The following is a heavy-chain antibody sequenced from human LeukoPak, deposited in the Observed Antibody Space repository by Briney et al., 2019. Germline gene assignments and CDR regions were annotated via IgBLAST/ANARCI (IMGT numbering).Heavy chain of an antibody. CDR2: FDPEDGET. J-gene: IGHJ4*02. CDR3: ATAVPRYFDWLLSY. CDR1: GYTLTELS. V-gene: IGHV1-24*01. Sequence: ASVKVSCKVSGYTLTELSMHWVRQAPGKGREWMGGFDPEDGETIYAQKFQGRVTMTEDTSTDTAYMELSSLRSEDTAVYYCATAVPRYFDWLLSYWGQGPLVTVSS. D-gene: IGHD3-9*01.